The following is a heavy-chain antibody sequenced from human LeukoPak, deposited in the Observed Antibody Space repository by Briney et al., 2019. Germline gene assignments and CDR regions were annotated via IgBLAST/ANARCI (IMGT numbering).Heavy chain of an antibody. CDR3: ARGHCSSTSCSNFDY. CDR2: ISYDGSNK. V-gene: IGHV3-30*04. J-gene: IGHJ4*02. Sequence: PGGSLRLSCAASGFTFSSYAMHWVRQAPGKGLEWVGVISYDGSNKYYADSVKGRFTISRDNSKNTLYLQMNSLRAEDTAVYYCARGHCSSTSCSNFDYWGQGTLVTVSS. D-gene: IGHD2-2*01. CDR1: GFTFSSYA.